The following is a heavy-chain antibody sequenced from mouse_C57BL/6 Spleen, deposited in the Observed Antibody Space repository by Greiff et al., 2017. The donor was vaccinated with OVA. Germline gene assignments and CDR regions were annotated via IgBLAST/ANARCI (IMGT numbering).Heavy chain of an antibody. D-gene: IGHD2-10*01. CDR3: AREGPYRTLDY. Sequence: QVQLQQPGAELVMPGASVKLSCKASGYTFTSYWMHWVKQRPGQGLEWIGEIDPSDSYTNYNQKFKGKSTLTVDKSSSTAYMQLSSLTSEDSAVDYCAREGPYRTLDYWGQGTTLTVSS. CDR1: GYTFTSYW. CDR2: IDPSDSYT. J-gene: IGHJ2*01. V-gene: IGHV1-69*01.